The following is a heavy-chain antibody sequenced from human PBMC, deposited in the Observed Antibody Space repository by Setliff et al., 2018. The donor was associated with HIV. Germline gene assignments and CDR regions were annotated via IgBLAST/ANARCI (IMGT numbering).Heavy chain of an antibody. CDR2: IDPNGGAT. Sequence: SVKVSCKAFGYSFTSYFLHWVRQAPGQGLEWLGIIDPNGGATNNAQKLQGRLTVTTDTSTSTLYMELSNLRSDNTAVYYCARAGGGATDQAFDIWGQGTMVTVSS. D-gene: IGHD2-2*01. CDR1: GYSFTSYF. J-gene: IGHJ3*02. V-gene: IGHV1-46*01. CDR3: ARAGGGATDQAFDI.